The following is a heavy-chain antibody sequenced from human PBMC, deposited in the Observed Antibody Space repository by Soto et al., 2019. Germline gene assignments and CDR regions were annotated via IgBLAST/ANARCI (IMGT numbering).Heavy chain of an antibody. CDR2: IIPIFGTA. V-gene: IGHV1-69*13. D-gene: IGHD2-8*01. CDR3: AEGDLGYCTNGVCYMDY. J-gene: IGHJ4*02. CDR1: GGTFSSYA. Sequence: ASVKVSCKASGGTFSSYAISWVRQAPGQGLEWMGGIIPIFGTANYAQKFQGRVTITADEATSTAYMELSSLRSEDTAVYYCAEGDLGYCTNGVCYMDYWGQGSLVTVSS.